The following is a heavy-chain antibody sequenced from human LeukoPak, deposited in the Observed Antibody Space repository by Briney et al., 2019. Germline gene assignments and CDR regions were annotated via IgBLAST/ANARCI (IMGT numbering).Heavy chain of an antibody. CDR2: ISRTSSNI. CDR1: GFTFSSYS. D-gene: IGHD6-13*01. Sequence: GGSLRLSCAASGFTFSSYSMNWVRQAPGKGLEWVSYISRTSSNIYYADSVKGRFTISRDSAKNSMYLQMNSLKAEDTAVYYCATDSSSLYEVEYWGRGTLVTVSS. V-gene: IGHV3-48*01. J-gene: IGHJ4*02. CDR3: ATDSSSLYEVEY.